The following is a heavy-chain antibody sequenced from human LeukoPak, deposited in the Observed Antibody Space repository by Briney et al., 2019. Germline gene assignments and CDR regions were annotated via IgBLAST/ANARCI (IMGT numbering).Heavy chain of an antibody. J-gene: IGHJ3*02. CDR2: IYYSGST. Sequence: SETLSLTCTVSGGSISSYYWSWIRQPPGKGLEWIGYIYYSGSTNYNPSLKSRVTISVDTSKNQFSLKLSSVTAADTAVYYCARVFAGKDATYAFDIWGQGTMVTVSS. CDR1: GGSISSYY. V-gene: IGHV4-59*01. CDR3: ARVFAGKDATYAFDI. D-gene: IGHD2-15*01.